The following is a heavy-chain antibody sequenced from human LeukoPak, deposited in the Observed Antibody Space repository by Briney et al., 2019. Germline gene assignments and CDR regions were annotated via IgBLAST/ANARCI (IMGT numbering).Heavy chain of an antibody. Sequence: GGSLRLSCAAAGFTFSSYAMHWVRQVAGKGLEWVSGISGSGESKFYADSVKGRFTVSRDNSKNTLYLQMNSLRGEDTAVYYCARGGYNWDTDAGWFDPWGLGTLVTVSS. J-gene: IGHJ5*02. CDR1: GFTFSSYA. CDR2: ISGSGESK. V-gene: IGHV3-23*01. D-gene: IGHD1/OR15-1a*01. CDR3: ARGGYNWDTDAGWFDP.